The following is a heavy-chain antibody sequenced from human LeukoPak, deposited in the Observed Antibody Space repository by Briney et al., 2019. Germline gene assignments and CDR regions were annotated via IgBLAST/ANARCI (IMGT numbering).Heavy chain of an antibody. D-gene: IGHD3-10*01. CDR2: VYDSGTT. Sequence: SETLSLTCTVSGGSISSYYWSWIRQSPGKGLEWIGYVYDSGTTNYNPSLKSRVTISVDTSKKQFSLKLSSVTAADTAVYYCARTNYSSGSYYYYFDYWGQGTLVTVSS. CDR3: ARTNYSSGSYYYYFDY. CDR1: GGSISSYY. V-gene: IGHV4-59*01. J-gene: IGHJ4*02.